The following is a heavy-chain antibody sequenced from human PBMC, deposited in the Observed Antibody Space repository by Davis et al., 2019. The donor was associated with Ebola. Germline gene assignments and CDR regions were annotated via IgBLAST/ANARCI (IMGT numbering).Heavy chain of an antibody. V-gene: IGHV3-30*18. CDR2: ISYDGSSK. Sequence: GESLKISCAASGFTFSSYGMHWVRQAPGKGLEWVAVISYDGSSKYNADSVKGRFTISRDNSKNTLYLQMNSLRAEDTAVYYCAKDRSSGSYDDYYMDVWGKGTTVTVSS. CDR1: GFTFSSYG. J-gene: IGHJ6*03. D-gene: IGHD1-26*01. CDR3: AKDRSSGSYDDYYMDV.